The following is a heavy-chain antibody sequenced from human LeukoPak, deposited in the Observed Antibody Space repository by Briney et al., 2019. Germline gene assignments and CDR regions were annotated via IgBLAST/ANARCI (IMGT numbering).Heavy chain of an antibody. J-gene: IGHJ4*02. D-gene: IGHD2-21*02. Sequence: PGGSLRLSCAVSGGTFSAYCMAWVRQSPGKGLEWVAEINEDGSVKYYVDSMKGRFTISRDNAKNSLYLQMNSLGAEDTAVYYCAKVPRDSDCYWGQGTLVTVSS. V-gene: IGHV3-7*01. CDR1: GGTFSAYC. CDR3: AKVPRDSDCY. CDR2: INEDGSVK.